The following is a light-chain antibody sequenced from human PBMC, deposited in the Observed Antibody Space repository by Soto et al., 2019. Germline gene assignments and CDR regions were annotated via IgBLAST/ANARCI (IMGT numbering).Light chain of an antibody. Sequence: SVLTQPASVSGSPGQSITISCTGTSSDVGGYNYVSWYQQHPGKAPKLMIYEVSNRPSGVSNRFSGSKSGNTASLTISGLQAEEEADYYCSSYTSSSTLEVFGTGTKVTV. V-gene: IGLV2-14*01. CDR3: SSYTSSSTLEV. CDR1: SSDVGGYNY. J-gene: IGLJ1*01. CDR2: EVS.